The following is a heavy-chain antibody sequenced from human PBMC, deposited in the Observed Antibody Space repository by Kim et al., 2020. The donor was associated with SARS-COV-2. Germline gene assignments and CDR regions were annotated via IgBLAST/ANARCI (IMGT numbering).Heavy chain of an antibody. CDR2: IYYSGST. V-gene: IGHV4-59*01. CDR1: GGSISSYY. D-gene: IGHD6-6*01. Sequence: SETLSLTCTVSGGSISSYYWSWIRQPPGKGLEWIGYIYYSGSTNYNPSLKSRVTISVDTSKNQFSLKLSSVTAADTAVYYCARDSSSSSYFDYWGQGTLVTVSS. CDR3: ARDSSSSSYFDY. J-gene: IGHJ4*02.